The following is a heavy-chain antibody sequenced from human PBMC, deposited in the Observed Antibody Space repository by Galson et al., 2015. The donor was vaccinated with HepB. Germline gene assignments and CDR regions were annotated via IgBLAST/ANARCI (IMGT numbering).Heavy chain of an antibody. D-gene: IGHD3-22*01. CDR2: VSGSGGRT. V-gene: IGHV3-23*01. CDR1: GFTFSSYA. J-gene: IGHJ4*02. Sequence: SLRLSCAASGFTFSSYAMSWVRQAPGKGLVWVSAVSGSGGRTYHADAVKGRFTISRDNSKSTLYLQMDSLRADDTAVYYCSKGATHYYYDSSGDHWGQGTLVTVSS. CDR3: SKGATHYYYDSSGDH.